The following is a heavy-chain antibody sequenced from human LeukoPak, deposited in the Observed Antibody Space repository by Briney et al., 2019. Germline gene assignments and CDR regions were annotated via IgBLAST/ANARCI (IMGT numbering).Heavy chain of an antibody. CDR2: IIPVFSSA. V-gene: IGHV1-69*06. CDR3: ARSIFGAYDYFDP. CDR1: GGTFSTYA. J-gene: IGHJ4*02. D-gene: IGHD3-3*01. Sequence: SVKVSCKSSGGTFSTYAINWVRQAPGQGLEWMGGIIPVFSSATYAHRFQGRVTITADKSTTTAYMEVSSLRSEDTAVYYCARSIFGAYDYFDPWGQGTLVTVSS.